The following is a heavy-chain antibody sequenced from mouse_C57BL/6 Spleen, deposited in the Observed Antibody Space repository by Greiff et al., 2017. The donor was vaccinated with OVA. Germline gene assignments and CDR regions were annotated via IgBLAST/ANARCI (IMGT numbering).Heavy chain of an antibody. V-gene: IGHV1-69*01. CDR3: ARRSGSDYFDY. Sequence: QVQLQQPGAELVMPGASVKLSCKASGYTFTSYWMHWVKQRPGQGLEWIGEIDPSDSYTNYNQKFKGKSTLTVDKSSSTAYMQLSSLTSEDSAIYYRARRSGSDYFDYWGQGTTLTVSS. J-gene: IGHJ2*01. D-gene: IGHD1-3*01. CDR1: GYTFTSYW. CDR2: IDPSDSYT.